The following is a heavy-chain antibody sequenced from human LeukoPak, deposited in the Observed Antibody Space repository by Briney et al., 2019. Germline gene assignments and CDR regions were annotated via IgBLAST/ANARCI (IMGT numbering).Heavy chain of an antibody. Sequence: GGSLRLSCAASGSSVRTKYLTWVRQAPGKGLEWVSILFGGGSTYYADSVKGRFTISRHNSKNTLYLQMNSLRPEDTAIYYCARGGGVPAAYYFDYWGQGNLVTVSS. J-gene: IGHJ4*02. CDR3: ARGGGVPAAYYFDY. D-gene: IGHD2-2*01. CDR1: GSSVRTKY. V-gene: IGHV3-53*04. CDR2: LFGGGST.